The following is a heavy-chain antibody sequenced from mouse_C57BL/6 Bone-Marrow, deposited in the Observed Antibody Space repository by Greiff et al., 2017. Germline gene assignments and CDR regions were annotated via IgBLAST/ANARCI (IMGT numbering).Heavy chain of an antibody. J-gene: IGHJ3*01. CDR1: GFNIKDYY. D-gene: IGHD3-2*02. CDR2: IDPEDGDT. CDR3: ARSGTAQAAWFAY. V-gene: IGHV14-1*01. Sequence: EVQLQQSGAELVRPGASVKLSCTASGFNIKDYYMHWVKQRPEQGLEWIGRIDPEDGDTEYAPKFQGKATMTADTSSHTAYLQLSSLTSEDTAVYYCARSGTAQAAWFAYWGQGTLVTVSA.